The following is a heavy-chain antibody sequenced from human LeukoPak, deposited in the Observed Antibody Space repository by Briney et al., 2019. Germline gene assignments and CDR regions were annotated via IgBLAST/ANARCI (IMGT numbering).Heavy chain of an antibody. J-gene: IGHJ6*02. V-gene: IGHV3-33*01. CDR1: GFTFSSYG. D-gene: IGHD2-2*01. CDR3: VSSTCLPPTPPDYYGMDV. CDR2: IWYDGSNK. Sequence: GGSLRLSCAASGFTFSSYGMHWVRQAPGKGLEWVAVIWYDGSNKYYADSVKGRFTISRDNSKNTLYLQMNSLRAEDTAVYYCVSSTCLPPTPPDYYGMDVWGQGTTVTLSS.